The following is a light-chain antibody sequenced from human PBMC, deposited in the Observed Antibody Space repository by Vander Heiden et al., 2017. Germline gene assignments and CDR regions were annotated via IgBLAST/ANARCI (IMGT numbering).Light chain of an antibody. Sequence: EIVLTQSPATLSLSPGERATLSCRASQSVSSYLAWYQQKPGQAPRLLINDASNRATGIPARFIGSGSWTDVTLTISSREPEDVAVYYCQQRSNWPPLTFGGGTKVEIK. CDR2: DAS. CDR1: QSVSSY. CDR3: QQRSNWPPLT. J-gene: IGKJ4*01. V-gene: IGKV3-11*01.